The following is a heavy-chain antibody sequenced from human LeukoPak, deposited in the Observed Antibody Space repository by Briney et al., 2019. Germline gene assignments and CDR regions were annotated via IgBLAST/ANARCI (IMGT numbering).Heavy chain of an antibody. D-gene: IGHD6-13*01. CDR2: INHSGST. Sequence: SETLSPTCAVYGGSFSGYYWSWIRQPPRKGLEWIGEINHSGSTNYNPSLKSRVTISVDTSKNQFSLKLSSVTAADTAVYYCARNPYSSSWYGIDYWGQGTLVTVSS. J-gene: IGHJ4*02. V-gene: IGHV4-34*01. CDR1: GGSFSGYY. CDR3: ARNPYSSSWYGIDY.